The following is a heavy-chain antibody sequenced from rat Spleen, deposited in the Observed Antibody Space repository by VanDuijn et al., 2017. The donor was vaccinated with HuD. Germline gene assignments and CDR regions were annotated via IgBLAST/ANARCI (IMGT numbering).Heavy chain of an antibody. D-gene: IGHD1-12*02. Sequence: EVQLVESGGGLVQPGRSLKLSCAASGFTFSDYGMAWVRPGPTKGLEWVATISYGDRSGHSSTYYRDAVKGRCTISRDNAKSTLYLQMDSLRSEDTATYYCARRFYYDGTYYYDYFDYWGQGVMVTVSS. J-gene: IGHJ2*01. CDR1: GFTFSDYG. V-gene: IGHV5-29*01. CDR2: ISYGDRSGHSST. CDR3: ARRFYYDGTYYYDYFDY.